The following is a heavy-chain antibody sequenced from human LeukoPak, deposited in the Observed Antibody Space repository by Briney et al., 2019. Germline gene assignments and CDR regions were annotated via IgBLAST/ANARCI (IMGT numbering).Heavy chain of an antibody. J-gene: IGHJ6*02. Sequence: SETLSLTCTVSGGSISSYYWSWIRQPAGKGLEWIGRIYTSGSTNYNPSLKSRVTMSVDTSKNQFSLKLSSVTAADTAVYYCARVKYYYDSSGYSQYYSYYYGMDVWGQGTTVTVS. CDR2: IYTSGST. D-gene: IGHD3-22*01. CDR3: ARVKYYYDSSGYSQYYSYYYGMDV. V-gene: IGHV4-4*07. CDR1: GGSISSYY.